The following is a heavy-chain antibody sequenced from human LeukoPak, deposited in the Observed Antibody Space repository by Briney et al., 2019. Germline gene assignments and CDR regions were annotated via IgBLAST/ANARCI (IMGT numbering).Heavy chain of an antibody. Sequence: SETLSLTCTVSGGSIRSGCYYWSWIRQHPGKGLEWIGYIYYSGSFYYNPSLKSRVTISVDTSKNQFSLKLSSVTAADTAVYYCARAPPIIAVAGSAFDIWGQGTMVTVSS. CDR1: GGSIRSGCYY. V-gene: IGHV4-31*03. J-gene: IGHJ3*02. CDR3: ARAPPIIAVAGSAFDI. D-gene: IGHD6-19*01. CDR2: IYYSGSF.